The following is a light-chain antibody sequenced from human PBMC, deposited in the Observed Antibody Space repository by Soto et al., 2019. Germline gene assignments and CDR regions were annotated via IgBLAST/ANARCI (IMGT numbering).Light chain of an antibody. V-gene: IGKV4-1*01. CDR1: QSVLYNSNNKNY. Sequence: DIVMTQSPDSLAVSLGERATINCKSSQSVLYNSNNKNYLAWYQQRPGHPTKLLTYWESTRESAVPDRFSGSGSGTDFTLTITSLQAEDVAVYYCQQYESTPPTFGQGTNLEIK. CDR2: WES. J-gene: IGKJ2*01. CDR3: QQYESTPPT.